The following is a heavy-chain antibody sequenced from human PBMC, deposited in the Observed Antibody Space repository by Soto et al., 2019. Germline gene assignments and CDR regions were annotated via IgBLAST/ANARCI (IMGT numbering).Heavy chain of an antibody. CDR2: IYYSGST. V-gene: IGHV4-59*08. Sequence: QVQLQESGPGLVRPSETLSLTCTVSGDSMTNYYWNWLRQPPGKGLEWIGYIYYSGSTNYNPSLKSRVTTSVDTSKNQFSLKLSSVTAADTAIYYCARLRPSGTSDYWGQGTLVTVSS. CDR3: ARLRPSGTSDY. D-gene: IGHD1-26*01. J-gene: IGHJ4*02. CDR1: GDSMTNYY.